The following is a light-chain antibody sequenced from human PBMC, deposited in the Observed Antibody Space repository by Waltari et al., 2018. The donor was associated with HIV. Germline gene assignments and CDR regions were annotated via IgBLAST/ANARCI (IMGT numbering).Light chain of an antibody. CDR2: WAS. Sequence: DIVMTQTPDSLAVSLGERAAINCKSSQSVLYSSDNKNYLAWYQKRPGQPPKLLIYWASTRESGVPDRFSGSGSGTDFTLTISSLQAEDVAVYYCQQSYSPPLTFGGGTKVEIK. CDR1: QSVLYSSDNKNY. J-gene: IGKJ4*01. CDR3: QQSYSPPLT. V-gene: IGKV4-1*01.